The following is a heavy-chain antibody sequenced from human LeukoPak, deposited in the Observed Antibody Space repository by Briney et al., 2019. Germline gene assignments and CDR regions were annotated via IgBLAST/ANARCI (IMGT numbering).Heavy chain of an antibody. CDR2: ISSSSI. CDR1: GFTFSSYS. V-gene: IGHV3-21*04. CDR3: ARVLRLERPYYYYYMDV. J-gene: IGHJ6*03. Sequence: GGSLRLSCAASGFTFSSYSMNWVRQAPGKGLEWVSSISSSSIYYADSLKGRFTISRDTSRSTLYLQMNSLRAEDTALYHCARVLRLERPYYYYYMDVWGKGTTVTISS. D-gene: IGHD1-1*01.